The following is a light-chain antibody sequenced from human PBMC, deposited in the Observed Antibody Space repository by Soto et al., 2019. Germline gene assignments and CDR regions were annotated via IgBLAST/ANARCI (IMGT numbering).Light chain of an antibody. V-gene: IGKV1-5*03. CDR3: QQYNSYWT. CDR1: QSIRSW. CDR2: KAS. Sequence: DIQMTQSPSTLSASLGDRVTITFRASQSIRSWLAWYQQKPGKAPKLLIYKASSLESGVPSRFSGSGSGTEFTLTISSLQPDDFATYYCQQYNSYWTFGQGTKVDI. J-gene: IGKJ1*01.